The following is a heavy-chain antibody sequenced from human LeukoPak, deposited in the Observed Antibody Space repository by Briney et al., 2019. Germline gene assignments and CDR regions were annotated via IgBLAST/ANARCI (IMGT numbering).Heavy chain of an antibody. J-gene: IGHJ5*02. CDR2: ISTSSRYI. CDR1: GFTLSTFD. V-gene: IGHV3-21*06. CDR3: ARADCSGSTCYLRHSWFDP. D-gene: IGHD2-2*01. Sequence: GGSLRLSCAASGFTLSTFDMNWVRQAPGQGLEWVSSISTSSRYIYYRDSVKGRFTIPRDDAKNSLYLQMNSLTVEDTAVYYCARADCSGSTCYLRHSWFDPWGQGTLVTVSS.